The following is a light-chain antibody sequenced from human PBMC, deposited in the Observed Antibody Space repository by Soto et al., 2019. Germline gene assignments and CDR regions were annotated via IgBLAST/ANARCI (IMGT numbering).Light chain of an antibody. J-gene: IGLJ2*01. CDR1: SSDVGGYNY. CDR2: DVS. Sequence: QSALTQPASVSGSPGQSITISCTGTSSDVGGYNYVSWYQQHPGKAPILMTYDVSNRPSGVSNRFSGSKSGNTASLTISGLQAEDEADYYCSSYTSSSTQVFGGGTKLTVL. V-gene: IGLV2-14*01. CDR3: SSYTSSSTQV.